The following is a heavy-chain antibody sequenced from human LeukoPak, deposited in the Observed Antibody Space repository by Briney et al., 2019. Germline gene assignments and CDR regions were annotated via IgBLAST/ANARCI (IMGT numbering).Heavy chain of an antibody. D-gene: IGHD1-26*01. CDR2: INPSGGST. CDR3: AREWEGMGRVDP. Sequence: ASVTVSCKASGYTFTSYYMHWVRQAPGQGLEWMGIINPSGGSTNYAQKFQGRVTMTRDTSTSTVYMELSSLRSEDTAVYYCAREWEGMGRVDPWGQGTLVTVSS. CDR1: GYTFTSYY. V-gene: IGHV1-46*01. J-gene: IGHJ5*02.